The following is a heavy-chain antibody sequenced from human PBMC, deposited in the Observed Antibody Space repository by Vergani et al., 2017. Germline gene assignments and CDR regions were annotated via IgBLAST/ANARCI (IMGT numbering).Heavy chain of an antibody. CDR3: ARQYSSSWYFDY. CDR2: IYYSGST. D-gene: IGHD6-13*01. J-gene: IGHJ4*02. V-gene: IGHV4-59*01. CDR1: GGSISSYY. Sequence: QVQLQESGPGLVKPSETLSLTCTVSGGSISSYYWSWIRQPPGKGLEWIGYIYYSGSTNYNPSLTSRVTISVDTSKNQFSLKLSSVTAVDTAVYYCARQYSSSWYFDYWGQGTLVTVSS.